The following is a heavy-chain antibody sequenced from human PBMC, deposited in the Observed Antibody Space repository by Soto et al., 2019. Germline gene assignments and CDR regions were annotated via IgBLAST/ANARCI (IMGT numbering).Heavy chain of an antibody. V-gene: IGHV4-31*03. Sequence: PSETLSLTCTVSGGSISSGGYYWSWIRQHPGKGLEWIGYIYYSGSTYYNPSLKSRVTISVDTSKNQFSLKLSSVTAADTAVYYCARDPITMVRGSDYYYYGMDVWGQGTTVTVSS. CDR1: GGSISSGGYY. CDR3: ARDPITMVRGSDYYYYGMDV. CDR2: IYYSGST. D-gene: IGHD3-10*01. J-gene: IGHJ6*02.